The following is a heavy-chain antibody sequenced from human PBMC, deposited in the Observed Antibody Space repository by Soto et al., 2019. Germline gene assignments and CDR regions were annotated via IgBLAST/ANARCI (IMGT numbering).Heavy chain of an antibody. CDR3: ATYPGDGCESERHRY. V-gene: IGHV3-7*01. CDR2: RNRDGSVE. D-gene: IGHD2-21*02. CDR1: GFTFMAYV. J-gene: IGHJ4*01. Sequence: RRSLTLSCAASGFTFMAYVMSWVRQGPGEGLGWGANRNRDGSVEYDADSVQGRFTISRDNANNSLYLHMNSMRAEDTAVYYCATYPGDGCESERHRYWG.